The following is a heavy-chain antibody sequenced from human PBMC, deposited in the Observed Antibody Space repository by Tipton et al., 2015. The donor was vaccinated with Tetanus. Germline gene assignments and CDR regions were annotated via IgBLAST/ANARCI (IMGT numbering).Heavy chain of an antibody. Sequence: TLSLTCTVSGGSIISADHYWSWIRQHPGKGLEWIGYIYFTGTTYYNPSLESRLTISIDTSKNQFSLELTSVTAADTAVYYCARDSYYSSRWSFADYWGQGTLVTVSS. CDR3: ARDSYYSSRWSFADY. J-gene: IGHJ4*02. V-gene: IGHV4-30-4*01. CDR1: GGSIISADHY. CDR2: IYFTGTT. D-gene: IGHD3-22*01.